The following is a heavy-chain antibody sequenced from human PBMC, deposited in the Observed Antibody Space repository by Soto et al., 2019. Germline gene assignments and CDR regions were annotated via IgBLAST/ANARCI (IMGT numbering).Heavy chain of an antibody. CDR1: GYTFFTYD. CDR3: ARHHGPTTSENWFDP. J-gene: IGHJ5*02. D-gene: IGHD2-2*01. V-gene: IGHV1-18*01. Sequence: QVHLVQSGVEVKTPGASVQVSCQASGYTFFTYDISWGRQAPGQGLEWMGWISIYSGDTKYAQKFQGRVTMTTDTSTTTAYLELRSLRSDDTAVYYCARHHGPTTSENWFDPWGQGTLVTVSS. CDR2: ISIYSGDT.